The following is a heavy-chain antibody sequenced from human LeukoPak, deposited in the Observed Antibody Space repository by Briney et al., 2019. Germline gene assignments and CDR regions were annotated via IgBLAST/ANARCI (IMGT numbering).Heavy chain of an antibody. Sequence: SSQTLSLTCTVSGGSISSGGYYWSWIRQHPGKGLEWIGYIYYSGSTYYNPSLKSRVTISVDTSKNQFSLKLSSVTAADTAVYYCARGPDYGDSWFDPWGQGTLVTVSS. CDR2: IYYSGST. D-gene: IGHD4-17*01. CDR3: ARGPDYGDSWFDP. V-gene: IGHV4-31*03. J-gene: IGHJ5*02. CDR1: GGSISSGGYY.